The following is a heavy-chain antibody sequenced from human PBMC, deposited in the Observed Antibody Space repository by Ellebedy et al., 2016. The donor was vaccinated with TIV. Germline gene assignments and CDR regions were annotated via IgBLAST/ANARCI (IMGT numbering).Heavy chain of an antibody. CDR3: SRPLRSTVTTSIYFDY. D-gene: IGHD4-17*01. J-gene: IGHJ4*02. CDR2: IYYRGST. CDR1: GGSISSSSYF. V-gene: IGHV4-39*01. Sequence: SETLSLTXTVSGGSISSSSYFWGWTRQPTGKGLEWIGIIYYRGSTYYNPSLNSRVSISVDTSKNQFSLNLSSVTAADTAVYYCSRPLRSTVTTSIYFDYWGQGTLVTVSS.